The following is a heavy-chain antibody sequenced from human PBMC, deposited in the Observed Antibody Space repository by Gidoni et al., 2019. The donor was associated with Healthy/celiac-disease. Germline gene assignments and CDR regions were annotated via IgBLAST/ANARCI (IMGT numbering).Heavy chain of an antibody. Sequence: EVQLVESGGGLVQPGGSLRLSCAASGFPFSSYSMNWVRQAPGKGLEWVSYISSSSSTIYYADSVKGRFTISRDNAKNSLYLQMNSLRAEDTAVYYCARDRVDTAMVSYYYGMDVWGQGTSVTVSS. CDR1: GFPFSSYS. V-gene: IGHV3-48*04. J-gene: IGHJ6*02. CDR2: ISSSSSTI. CDR3: ARDRVDTAMVSYYYGMDV. D-gene: IGHD5-18*01.